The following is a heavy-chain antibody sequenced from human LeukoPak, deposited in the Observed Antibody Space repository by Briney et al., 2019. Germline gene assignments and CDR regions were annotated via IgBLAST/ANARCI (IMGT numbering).Heavy chain of an antibody. CDR1: GFTFSSYW. Sequence: GGSLRLSCAVSGFTFSSYWMNWVRQAPGKGLEWVANIKRDGSEKYYVDSVKGRFTISRDNAKNSLYLQMNSLRAEDTAVYYCARGSYYYDSSGYPAFDYWGQGTLVTVSS. CDR2: IKRDGSEK. CDR3: ARGSYYYDSSGYPAFDY. J-gene: IGHJ4*02. D-gene: IGHD3-22*01. V-gene: IGHV3-7*01.